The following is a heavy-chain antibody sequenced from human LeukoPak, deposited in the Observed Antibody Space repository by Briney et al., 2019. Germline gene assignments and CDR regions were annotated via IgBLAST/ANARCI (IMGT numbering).Heavy chain of an antibody. Sequence: SETLSLTCAVYGGSFSGYYWSWIRQPPGKGLEWIGEINHSGSTNYNPSLKSRVTISVDTSKNQFSLKLSSVTAADTAVYYCARDLHYYGSGSYLIWGQGTLVTVSS. CDR2: INHSGST. D-gene: IGHD3-10*01. V-gene: IGHV4-34*01. J-gene: IGHJ4*02. CDR3: ARDLHYYGSGSYLI. CDR1: GGSFSGYY.